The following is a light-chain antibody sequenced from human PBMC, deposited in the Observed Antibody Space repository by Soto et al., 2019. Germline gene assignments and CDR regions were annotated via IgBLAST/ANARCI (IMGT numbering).Light chain of an antibody. CDR3: SSYTSSSTPYV. J-gene: IGLJ1*01. CDR2: EVS. V-gene: IGLV2-14*01. Sequence: QSALTQPASVSGSPGQSITISCTGTSSDVGAYNYVSWYQQRPGKAPKLMIHEVSKRPSGVSNRFSGSKSGNTASLTISGLQAEDEADYYCSSYTSSSTPYVFGTGTKVTVL. CDR1: SSDVGAYNY.